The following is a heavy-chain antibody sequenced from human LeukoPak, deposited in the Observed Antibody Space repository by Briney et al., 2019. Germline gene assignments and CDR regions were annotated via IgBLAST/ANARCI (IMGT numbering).Heavy chain of an antibody. CDR1: GYTFTSYA. J-gene: IGHJ6*03. D-gene: IGHD4-17*01. Sequence: GASVKVSCKASGYTFTSYAMNWVRQAPGQGLEWMGWINTNTGNPTYARGFTGRFVFSLDTSVSTAYLQISSLKAEDTAVYYCARKTVTYYYYYMDVWGKGTTVTVSS. CDR2: INTNTGNP. V-gene: IGHV7-4-1*02. CDR3: ARKTVTYYYYYMDV.